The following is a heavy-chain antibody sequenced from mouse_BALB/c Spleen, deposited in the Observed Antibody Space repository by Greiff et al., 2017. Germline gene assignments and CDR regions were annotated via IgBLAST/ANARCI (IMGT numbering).Heavy chain of an antibody. D-gene: IGHD2-4*01. CDR1: GFTFTDYY. CDR3: ARGITTHYYAMDY. CDR2: IRNKANGYTT. Sequence: EVKLVESGGGLVQPGGSLRLSCATSGFTFTDYYMSWVRQPPGKALEWLGFIRNKANGYTTEYSASVKGRFTISRDNSQSILYLQMNTLRAEDSATYYCARGITTHYYAMDYWGQGTSVTVSS. J-gene: IGHJ4*01. V-gene: IGHV7-3*02.